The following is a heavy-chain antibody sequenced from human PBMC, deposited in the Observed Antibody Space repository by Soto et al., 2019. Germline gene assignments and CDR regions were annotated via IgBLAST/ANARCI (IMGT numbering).Heavy chain of an antibody. Sequence: QVQLVESGGGVVQPGGSLRLSCAASGFTFGSYSMHWVRQAPGKGLEWVAVTGYDGTKKYYADSVKGRFTISRDNYRDTLELQMDSLRTEDTALYYCARGEGFCSYGTCYRYFDNWGQGALVTVSS. J-gene: IGHJ4*02. CDR2: TGYDGTKK. CDR3: ARGEGFCSYGTCYRYFDN. CDR1: GFTFGSYS. D-gene: IGHD2-15*01. V-gene: IGHV3-30*03.